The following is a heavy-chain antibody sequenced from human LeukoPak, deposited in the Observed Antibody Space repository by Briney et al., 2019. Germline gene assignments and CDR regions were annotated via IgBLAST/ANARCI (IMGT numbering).Heavy chain of an antibody. CDR1: GYTFTSYY. CDR3: ARVANYYDSSGYYGY. Sequence: ASVKVSCNASGYTFTSYYMHWVRQAPGQGLEWMGIINPSGGSTSYAQKFQGRVTMTRDTSTSTVYMELSSLRSEDTAVYYCARVANYYDSSGYYGYWGQGTLVTASS. D-gene: IGHD3-22*01. CDR2: INPSGGST. V-gene: IGHV1-46*01. J-gene: IGHJ4*02.